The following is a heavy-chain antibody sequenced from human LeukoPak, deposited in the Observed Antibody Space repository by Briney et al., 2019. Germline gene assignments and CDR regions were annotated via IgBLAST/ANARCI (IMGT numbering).Heavy chain of an antibody. V-gene: IGHV3-23*01. CDR1: GFAFRSYA. D-gene: IGHD2-21*01. Sequence: PGGSLRLSCAASGFAFRSYAMSWVRQAPGKGLEWVSLISATGVRTFYADSVKGRITISRDNSNNMVFLQMNSLRAEDTAVYYCAKGKVNHESADDIWGRGTMVTVSS. J-gene: IGHJ3*02. CDR2: ISATGVRT. CDR3: AKGKVNHESADDI.